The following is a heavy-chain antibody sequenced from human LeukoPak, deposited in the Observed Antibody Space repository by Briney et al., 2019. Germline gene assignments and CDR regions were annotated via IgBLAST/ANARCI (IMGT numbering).Heavy chain of an antibody. D-gene: IGHD6-25*01. Sequence: GGSLRLSCAASGFTFSSYSMNWVRQTPGKWMGWVSLISSSSNYIYYADSVKGRFTISRDNAKNSLYLQMNSLRAEDTAVYYCANEGRLQTVGYFDYWGQGTLVTVSS. CDR1: GFTFSSYS. CDR3: ANEGRLQTVGYFDY. CDR2: ISSSSNYI. V-gene: IGHV3-21*01. J-gene: IGHJ4*02.